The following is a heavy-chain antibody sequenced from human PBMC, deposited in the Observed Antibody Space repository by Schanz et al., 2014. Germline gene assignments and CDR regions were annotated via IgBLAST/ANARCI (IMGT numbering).Heavy chain of an antibody. CDR3: ARDLSSLIQGDV. J-gene: IGHJ6*04. CDR2: ISYDGSNK. D-gene: IGHD2-2*01. Sequence: QVQLVESGGGVVRPGGSLRLSCAGSGFTFSSYGMHWVRQSPGKGLEWVALISYDGSNKYYADSVKGRFTISRDNSKNTLYLQMNGLRAEDTAVYFCARDLSSLIQGDVWGKGTTVTVSS. V-gene: IGHV3-30*03. CDR1: GFTFSSYG.